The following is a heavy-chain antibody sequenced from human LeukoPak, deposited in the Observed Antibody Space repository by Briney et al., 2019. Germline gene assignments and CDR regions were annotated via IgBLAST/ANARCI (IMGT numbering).Heavy chain of an antibody. V-gene: IGHV3-23*01. CDR2: ISGSGGST. CDR3: VKRDGEQWPQLGFDY. D-gene: IGHD6-19*01. CDR1: GFTFSSYA. Sequence: GGSLRLSCAASGFTFSSYAMSWVRQAPGKGLEWVSAISGSGGSTYYADSVKGRFTISRDNSKNTLYLQMNSLRAEDTAVYYCVKRDGEQWPQLGFDYWGQGTLVTVSS. J-gene: IGHJ4*02.